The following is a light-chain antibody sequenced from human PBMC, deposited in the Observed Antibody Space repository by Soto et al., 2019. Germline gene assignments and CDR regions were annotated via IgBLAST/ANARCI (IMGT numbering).Light chain of an antibody. J-gene: IGKJ2*01. Sequence: EIVLTQSPATLSLSPGERATLSCRASQSVSSYLAWYQQKPGQAPRLLIYEASNRATGIPARFSGSGSGTDFTLTIGSLEPEDFAVYYCQQRSNGPSYTFGQGTKLEIK. CDR3: QQRSNGPSYT. CDR2: EAS. CDR1: QSVSSY. V-gene: IGKV3-11*01.